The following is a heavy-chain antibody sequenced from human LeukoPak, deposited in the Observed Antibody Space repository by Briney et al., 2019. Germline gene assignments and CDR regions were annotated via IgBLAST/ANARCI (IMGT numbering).Heavy chain of an antibody. Sequence: ASVKVSCKPSGYTFTSYGISWVRQAPGQGLEWMGWISAYNGNTNYAQKLQGRVTMTTDTSTSTAYMELRGLRSDDTAVYYCARAVGGSYYSANCFDYWGQGTLVTVSS. J-gene: IGHJ4*02. D-gene: IGHD1-26*01. CDR2: ISAYNGNT. V-gene: IGHV1-18*01. CDR3: ARAVGGSYYSANCFDY. CDR1: GYTFTSYG.